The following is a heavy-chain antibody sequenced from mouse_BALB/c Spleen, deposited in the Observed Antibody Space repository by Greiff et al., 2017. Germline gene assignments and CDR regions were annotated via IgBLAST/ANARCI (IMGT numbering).Heavy chain of an antibody. D-gene: IGHD2-3*01. J-gene: IGHJ3*01. CDR3: ARYDGYPFAY. Sequence: EVQVVESGGGLVKPGGSLKLSCAASGFTFSSYTMSWVRQTPEKRLEWVATISSGGGNTYYPDSVKGRFTISRDNAKNNLYLQMSSLRSEDTALYYCARYDGYPFAYWGQGTLVTVSA. CDR1: GFTFSSYT. V-gene: IGHV5-9*03. CDR2: ISSGGGNT.